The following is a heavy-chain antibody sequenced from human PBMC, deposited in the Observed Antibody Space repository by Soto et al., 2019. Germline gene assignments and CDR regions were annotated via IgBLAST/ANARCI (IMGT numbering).Heavy chain of an antibody. J-gene: IGHJ4*02. CDR2: IIPILGIA. V-gene: IGHV1-69*04. Sequence: ASVKVSCKASGYTFTSYGISWVRQAPGQGLEWMGRIIPILGIANYAQKFQGRVTITADKSTSTAYMELSSLRSEDTAVYYCARVEELSSSAYWGQGTLVTVSS. D-gene: IGHD3-16*02. CDR3: ARVEELSSSAY. CDR1: GYTFTSYG.